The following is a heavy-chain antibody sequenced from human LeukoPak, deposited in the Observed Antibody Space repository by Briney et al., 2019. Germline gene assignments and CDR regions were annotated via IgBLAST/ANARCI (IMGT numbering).Heavy chain of an antibody. J-gene: IGHJ6*02. CDR2: ISRRGGTT. V-gene: IGHV3-23*01. Sequence: PGGSLRLSCAASGFTFDNYAMTWVRQAPGKGLEWVSSISRRGGTTQYADSVKGRFTISRDNSKNTVYMQMNSLRADDTAEYYCAKYSSSSSNYYYYYGMDVWGQGTTATVSS. CDR3: AKYSSSSSNYYYYYGMDV. D-gene: IGHD6-6*01. CDR1: GFTFDNYA.